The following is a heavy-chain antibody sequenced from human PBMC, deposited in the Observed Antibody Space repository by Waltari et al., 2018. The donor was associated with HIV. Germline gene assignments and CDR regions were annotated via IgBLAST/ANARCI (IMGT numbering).Heavy chain of an antibody. Sequence: EYMGWINAGNGNTKYSQKFQGRVTITRDTSASTAYMELSSLRSEDTAVYYCARDLQGGGSSWYGHWFDPWGQGTLVTVSS. CDR3: ARDLQGGGSSWYGHWFDP. V-gene: IGHV1-3*01. J-gene: IGHJ5*02. CDR2: INAGNGNT. D-gene: IGHD6-13*01.